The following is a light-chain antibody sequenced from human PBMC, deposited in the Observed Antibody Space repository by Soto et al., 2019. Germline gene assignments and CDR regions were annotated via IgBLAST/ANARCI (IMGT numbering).Light chain of an antibody. V-gene: IGLV4-60*02. CDR2: LEGSGSY. CDR3: ETWDTNTRV. J-gene: IGLJ3*02. CDR1: SGHRAYI. Sequence: QSVLTQSSSASASLGSSVKLTCTLSSGHRAYIIAWHQQQPGKAPRYLMKLEGSGSYNKGSGVPDRFSGSSSGADRYLTIANLQFEDEADYYCETWDTNTRVFGGGTKLT.